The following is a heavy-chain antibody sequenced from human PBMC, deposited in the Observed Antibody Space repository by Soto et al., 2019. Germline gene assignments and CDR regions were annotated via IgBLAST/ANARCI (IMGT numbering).Heavy chain of an antibody. CDR2: ISGSGGST. CDR3: AKFRGGNLLYYYYGMDV. J-gene: IGHJ6*02. CDR1: GFTFSSYA. D-gene: IGHD2-15*01. V-gene: IGHV3-23*01. Sequence: GGSLRLSCAVSGFTFSSYAMSWVRQAPGKGLEWVSAISGSGGSTYYADSVKGRFTISRDNSKNTLYLQMNSLRAEDTAVYYCAKFRGGNLLYYYYGMDVWGQGTTVTVSS.